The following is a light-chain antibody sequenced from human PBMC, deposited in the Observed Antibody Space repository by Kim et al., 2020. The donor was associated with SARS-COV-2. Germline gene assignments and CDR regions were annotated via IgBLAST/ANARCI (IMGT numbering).Light chain of an antibody. CDR1: QSIHNY. CDR2: AAS. V-gene: IGKV1-39*01. J-gene: IGKJ4*01. CDR3: QQTYDFSPT. Sequence: IQMTQSPSSLSASVGDRVTITCRASQSIHNYLNWYQQKPGKAPKLLIFAASGLQSGVPSRFSGSGSGIDFTLTINSLHPEDFASYYCQQTYDFSPTFGGGTKLEIK.